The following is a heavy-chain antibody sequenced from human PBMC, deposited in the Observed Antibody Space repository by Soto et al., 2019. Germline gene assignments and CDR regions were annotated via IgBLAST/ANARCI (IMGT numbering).Heavy chain of an antibody. D-gene: IGHD1-1*01. CDR2: IFSNGDT. Sequence: ELQLVASGGGLVQPGGSLRLSCAASGFTVSNNYVRWVRQAPGKGLEWVSLIFSNGDTRYADSVKGRFTISRDSSSNTXXXXXXXXXXXXTAVYYCARDGTYNWVGGQGIHVTVSS. J-gene: IGHJ4*02. V-gene: IGHV3-66*01. CDR3: ARDGTYNWV. CDR1: GFTVSNNY.